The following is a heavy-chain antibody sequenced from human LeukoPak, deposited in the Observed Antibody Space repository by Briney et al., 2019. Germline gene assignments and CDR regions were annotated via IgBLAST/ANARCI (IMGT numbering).Heavy chain of an antibody. V-gene: IGHV3-7*01. CDR3: AALGYCSGGSCYASFDY. CDR2: IKQDGSEK. Sequence: GGSLRLSCAASGFTFSSYSMNWVRQAPGKGLEWVANIKQDGSEKYYVDSVKGRFTISRDNAKNSLYLQMNSLRAEDTAVYYCAALGYCSGGSCYASFDYWGQGTLVTVSS. CDR1: GFTFSSYS. J-gene: IGHJ4*02. D-gene: IGHD2-15*01.